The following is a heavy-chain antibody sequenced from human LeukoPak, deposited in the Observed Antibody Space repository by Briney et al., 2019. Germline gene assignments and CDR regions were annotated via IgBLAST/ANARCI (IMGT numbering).Heavy chain of an antibody. Sequence: GGSLRLSCAASGFTVSSTYMSWVRQAPGKGLEWVSVIYSGGSTYYADSVKGRFTISRDNSKNTLYLQMNSLRAEDTAVYYCAKGPIVVVITEGSFDYWGQGTLVTVSS. V-gene: IGHV3-53*01. J-gene: IGHJ4*02. CDR3: AKGPIVVVITEGSFDY. CDR2: IYSGGST. CDR1: GFTVSSTY. D-gene: IGHD3-22*01.